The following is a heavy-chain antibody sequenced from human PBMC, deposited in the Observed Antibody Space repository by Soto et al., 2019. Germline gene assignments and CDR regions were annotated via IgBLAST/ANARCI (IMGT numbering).Heavy chain of an antibody. CDR2: ISSSSSYI. V-gene: IGHV3-21*01. J-gene: IGHJ6*02. CDR1: GFTFSSYS. D-gene: IGHD2-15*01. CDR3: ARYCSGGSCYSRVDYYGMDV. Sequence: NPGGSLRLSCAASGFTFSSYSMNWVRQAPGKGLEWVSSISSSSSYIYYADSVKGRFTISRDNAKNSLYLQMNSLRAEDTAVYYCARYCSGGSCYSRVDYYGMDVWGQGTTVTVSS.